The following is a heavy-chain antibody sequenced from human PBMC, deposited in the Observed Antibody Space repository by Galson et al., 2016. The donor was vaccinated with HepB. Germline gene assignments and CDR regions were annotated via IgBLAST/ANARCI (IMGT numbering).Heavy chain of an antibody. CDR2: IKSKTDGGTT. J-gene: IGHJ6*02. V-gene: IGHV3-15*01. Sequence: SLRLSCAASGITFSSYWMSWVRQAPGKGLEWVGRIKSKTDGGTTDYAAPVKGRCTISRDDSENTLYLQINSLKTEDTAGYYCSTDSPLSYYYDSSGSPRDNYYGMDVWGQGTTVTVSS. D-gene: IGHD3-22*01. CDR1: GITFSSYW. CDR3: STDSPLSYYYDSSGSPRDNYYGMDV.